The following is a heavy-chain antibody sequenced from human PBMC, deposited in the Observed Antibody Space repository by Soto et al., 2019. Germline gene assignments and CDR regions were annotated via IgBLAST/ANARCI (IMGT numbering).Heavy chain of an antibody. Sequence: QLQLQESGPGLVKPSETLSLTCTVSGGSISSSSYYWGWIRQPPGKGLEWIGSIYYSGSTYYNPSLKSRVTISVETSKNQFSLKLSSVTAADTAVYYCARVSLGATRDAYYYYYGMDVWGQGTTVTVSS. V-gene: IGHV4-39*01. D-gene: IGHD3-16*01. CDR2: IYYSGST. CDR3: ARVSLGATRDAYYYYYGMDV. CDR1: GGSISSSSYY. J-gene: IGHJ6*02.